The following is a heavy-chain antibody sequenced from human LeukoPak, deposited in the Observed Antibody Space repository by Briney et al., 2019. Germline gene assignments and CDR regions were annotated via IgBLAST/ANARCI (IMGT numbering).Heavy chain of an antibody. Sequence: ASVKVSCKASGYTFTGYYMHWVRQAPGQGLEWMGRINPNSGGTNYAQKFQGRVTMTRDTSISTAYMELSRLRSDDTAVYYCARVLSSGYDLFYWGQGTLGTVSS. D-gene: IGHD5-12*01. CDR1: GYTFTGYY. CDR2: INPNSGGT. J-gene: IGHJ4*02. CDR3: ARVLSSGYDLFY. V-gene: IGHV1-2*06.